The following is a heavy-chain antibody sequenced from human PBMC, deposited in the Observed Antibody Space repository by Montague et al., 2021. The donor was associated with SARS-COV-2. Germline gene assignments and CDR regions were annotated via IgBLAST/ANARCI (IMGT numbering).Heavy chain of an antibody. Sequence: SETLSLTCTVSGGSISSYYWSWIRQPPGKGLEWIGCIYYSGSTNYNPSLKSRVTISVDTSKNQFSLKLSSVTAADTAVYYCAGGSGWMGNAFDIWGQGTMVTVSS. J-gene: IGHJ3*02. V-gene: IGHV4-59*01. CDR2: IYYSGST. CDR1: GGSISSYY. CDR3: AGGSGWMGNAFDI. D-gene: IGHD6-19*01.